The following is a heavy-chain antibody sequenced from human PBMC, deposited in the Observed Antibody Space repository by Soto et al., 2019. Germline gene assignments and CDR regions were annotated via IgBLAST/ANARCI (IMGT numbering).Heavy chain of an antibody. CDR3: VRDKSAWDYTGSVDF. V-gene: IGHV3-23*01. J-gene: IGHJ3*01. D-gene: IGHD1-26*01. CDR1: AFTFSNYA. Sequence: EVQLLESGGGLVRPGGSLRLSCAASAFTFSNYAMNWVRQAPGKGLEWVSVISGSGGSASYADSVQGQFTISRDNSKNPLYMQMNSRRVEDTAIYYCVRDKSAWDYTGSVDFRGRGTMVT. CDR2: ISGSGGSA.